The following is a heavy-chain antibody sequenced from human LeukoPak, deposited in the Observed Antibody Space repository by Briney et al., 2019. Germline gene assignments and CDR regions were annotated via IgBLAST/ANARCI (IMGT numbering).Heavy chain of an antibody. J-gene: IGHJ4*02. CDR1: GGSISTYY. D-gene: IGHD3-3*01. V-gene: IGHV4-59*01. Sequence: SETRSLTCTVSGGSISTYYWSWIRQPPGKALEWIGYIYYSGSTDHNPSLKSRVTISVDTSKNQFSLKLSSVTAADTAVYYCASRSSIWSGYQDTLYYFDSWGQGTLVTVSS. CDR2: IYYSGST. CDR3: ASRSSIWSGYQDTLYYFDS.